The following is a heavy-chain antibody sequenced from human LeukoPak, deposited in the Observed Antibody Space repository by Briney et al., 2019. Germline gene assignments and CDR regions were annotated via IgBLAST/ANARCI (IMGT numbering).Heavy chain of an antibody. J-gene: IGHJ3*02. Sequence: GSLRLSCAASGFTFSSYAMHWVRQAPGKGLEYVSAISSNGGSTYYANSVKGRFTISRDNSKNTLYLQMGSLRPEDMAVYYCARGSGSYYDAFDIWGQGTMVTVSS. D-gene: IGHD3-10*01. CDR2: ISSNGGST. CDR1: GFTFSSYA. V-gene: IGHV3-64*01. CDR3: ARGSGSYYDAFDI.